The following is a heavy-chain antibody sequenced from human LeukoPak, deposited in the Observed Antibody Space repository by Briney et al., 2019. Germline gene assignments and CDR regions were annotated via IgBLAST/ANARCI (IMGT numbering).Heavy chain of an antibody. V-gene: IGHV1-69*05. Sequence: GASVKVSCKASGGTFISYAISWVRQAPGQGLEWMGGIIPIFGTANYAQKFQGRVTITTDESTSTAYMELSSLRSEDTAVYYCARGRGIAVLSDYWGQGTLVTVSS. D-gene: IGHD6-19*01. CDR2: IIPIFGTA. CDR3: ARGRGIAVLSDY. J-gene: IGHJ4*02. CDR1: GGTFISYA.